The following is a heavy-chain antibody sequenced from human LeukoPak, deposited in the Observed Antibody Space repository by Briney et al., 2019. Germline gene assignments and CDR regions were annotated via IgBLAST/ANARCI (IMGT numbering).Heavy chain of an antibody. CDR3: ASSVGSTDY. CDR1: GESLSKYY. J-gene: IGHJ4*02. Sequence: SETLSLTCAVSGESLSKYYWTWIRQSPGKGLEWIGEINHRGSTNLNPSLKSRVTLSVDTSKYQFSLKLTSVTAADAAVYYCASSVGSTDYWGQGTLVTVSS. V-gene: IGHV4-34*01. CDR2: INHRGST. D-gene: IGHD1-26*01.